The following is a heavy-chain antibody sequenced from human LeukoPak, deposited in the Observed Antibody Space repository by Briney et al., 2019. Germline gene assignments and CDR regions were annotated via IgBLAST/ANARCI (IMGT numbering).Heavy chain of an antibody. CDR3: ARRPRGVIIKTWFDS. D-gene: IGHD3-10*01. Sequence: SGTLSLTCAVSSGSIFSSNWWSWVRQPPGKGLEWIGQIFHSGSTSYSPSLKSRVTISVDKSKNQFSLKMSSVTAADTAVYYCARRPRGVIIKTWFDSWGQGTLVTVSS. CDR2: IFHSGST. V-gene: IGHV4-4*02. CDR1: SGSIFSSNW. J-gene: IGHJ5*01.